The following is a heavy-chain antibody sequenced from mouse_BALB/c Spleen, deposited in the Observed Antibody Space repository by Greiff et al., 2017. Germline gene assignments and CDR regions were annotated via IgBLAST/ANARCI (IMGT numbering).Heavy chain of an antibody. J-gene: IGHJ1*01. V-gene: IGHV2-9-2*01. CDR2: IWTGGGT. Sequence: QVQLQQSGPGLVAPSQSLSITCTVSGFSLTSYDISWIRQPPGKGLEWLGVIWTGGGTNYNSAFMSRLSISKDNSKSQVFLKMNSLQTDDTAIYYCVRDNGYGYFDVWGAGTTVTVSS. CDR3: VRDNGYGYFDV. CDR1: GFSLTSYD.